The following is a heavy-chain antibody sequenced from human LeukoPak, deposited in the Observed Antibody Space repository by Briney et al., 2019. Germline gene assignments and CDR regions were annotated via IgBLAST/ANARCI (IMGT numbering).Heavy chain of an antibody. J-gene: IGHJ4*02. CDR2: ISSGSSYI. Sequence: GGSLRLSCAASGFTFSSTSMNWVRQAPGKGLEWVSSISSGSSYIFYADSVKGRFTISRDNAKNSLYLQMNSLRAEDTAVYYCAREFFDREGGTTVLYYWGQGTLVTVSS. V-gene: IGHV3-21*01. CDR3: AREFFDREGGTTVLYY. CDR1: GFTFSSTS. D-gene: IGHD1-26*01.